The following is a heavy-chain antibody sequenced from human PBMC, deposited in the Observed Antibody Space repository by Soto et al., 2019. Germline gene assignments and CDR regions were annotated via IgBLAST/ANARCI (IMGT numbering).Heavy chain of an antibody. Sequence: SETLSLTCTVSGGSIISGGYYWSWIRQHPGKGLEWIGYIYYSGSTYYNPSLKSRVTISVDTSKNQFSLKLSSVTAADTAVYYCARHTPAISISDHWGQGTLVTVSS. CDR2: IYYSGST. V-gene: IGHV4-39*01. CDR1: GGSIISGGYY. J-gene: IGHJ4*02. CDR3: ARHTPAISISDH. D-gene: IGHD2-15*01.